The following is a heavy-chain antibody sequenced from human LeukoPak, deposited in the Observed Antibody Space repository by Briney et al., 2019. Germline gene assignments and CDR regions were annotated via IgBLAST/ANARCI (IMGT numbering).Heavy chain of an antibody. V-gene: IGHV3-30*03. CDR2: ISYDGSNK. D-gene: IGHD6-13*01. J-gene: IGHJ4*02. Sequence: GGSLRLSCAASGFTFSSYGMHWVRQAPGKGLEWVAVISYDGSNKYYADSVKGRFTISRDNSKNTLYLQMNSLRAEDTAVYYCARDPYRRDINTRRAAGPLYYWGQGTLVTVSS. CDR3: ARDPYRRDINTRRAAGPLYY. CDR1: GFTFSSYG.